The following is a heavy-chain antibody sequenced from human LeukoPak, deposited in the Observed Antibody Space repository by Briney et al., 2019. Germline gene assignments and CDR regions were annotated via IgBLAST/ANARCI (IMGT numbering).Heavy chain of an antibody. J-gene: IGHJ4*02. D-gene: IGHD6-13*01. CDR3: ATLRPRQQLVVDH. Sequence: PGGSLRLSCAASGFTFSNYWMTWVRQAPGKGPEWVSYITSSGSTMYYADSVKGRFTISRDNAKNSLYPQMSSLRAEDTAVYYCATLRPRQQLVVDHWGQGTLVTVSS. CDR1: GFTFSNYW. CDR2: ITSSGSTM. V-gene: IGHV3-48*04.